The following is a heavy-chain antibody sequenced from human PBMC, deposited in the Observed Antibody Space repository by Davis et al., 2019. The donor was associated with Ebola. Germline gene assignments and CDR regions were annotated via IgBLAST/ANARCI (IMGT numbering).Heavy chain of an antibody. V-gene: IGHV3-11*03. CDR3: ASFPYMGGFLDY. D-gene: IGHD3-16*01. CDR2: ISSSSSYT. Sequence: GGSLRLSCAASGFTFSDYYMSWIRQAPGKGLEWVSYISSSSSYTNYADSVKGRFTISRDNAKNSLYLQMNSLRAEDTAVYYCASFPYMGGFLDYWGQGTLVTVSS. J-gene: IGHJ4*02. CDR1: GFTFSDYY.